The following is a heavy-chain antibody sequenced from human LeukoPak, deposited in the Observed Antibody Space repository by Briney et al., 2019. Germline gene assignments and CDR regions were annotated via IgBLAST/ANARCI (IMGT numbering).Heavy chain of an antibody. D-gene: IGHD6-19*01. CDR2: ISSSGTYK. CDR1: GFTFSSYS. Sequence: GGSLRLSCAVSGFTFSSYSMSWVRQAPGKGPEWVSSISSSGTYKYYADSVKGRFTISRDNAKNSLYSQMNSLRAEDTAVCYCAKGKDSVAGATNDYWGQGTLVTVSS. J-gene: IGHJ4*02. V-gene: IGHV3-21*01. CDR3: AKGKDSVAGATNDY.